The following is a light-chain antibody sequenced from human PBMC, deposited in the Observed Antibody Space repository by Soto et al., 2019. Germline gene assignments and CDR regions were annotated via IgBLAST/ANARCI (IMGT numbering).Light chain of an antibody. V-gene: IGKV3-11*01. Sequence: EIVLSQSPATLSLSLGERATLSCRASQSIGSYLAWYQHKLGQPPRLLIYDASNRATGIPVRFSGNGSGTDFTLTNSSLEPDDFAVYCCQQRSTWPPFSFGPGTKVDIK. CDR2: DAS. CDR3: QQRSTWPPFS. CDR1: QSIGSY. J-gene: IGKJ3*01.